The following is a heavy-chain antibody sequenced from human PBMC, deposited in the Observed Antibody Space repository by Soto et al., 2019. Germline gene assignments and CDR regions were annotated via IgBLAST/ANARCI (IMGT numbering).Heavy chain of an antibody. D-gene: IGHD2-8*01. CDR3: AGRYCTNGVCYTNYYNYIDV. V-gene: IGHV3-23*01. Sequence: EVQLLESGGGLVQPGGSLRLSCAASGFTFSTYAMSWVRQAPGKGLEWVSTITTSGGNTYYADSVQGRFTISRDNSKNTLYLQMNSLRAEGTALYYCAGRYCTNGVCYTNYYNYIDVWGKGTTVTVS. CDR1: GFTFSTYA. CDR2: ITTSGGNT. J-gene: IGHJ6*03.